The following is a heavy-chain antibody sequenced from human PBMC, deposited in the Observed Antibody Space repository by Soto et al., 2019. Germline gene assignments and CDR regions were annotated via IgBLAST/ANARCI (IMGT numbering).Heavy chain of an antibody. CDR3: ARAISGYVT. CDR2: INTGNGNT. V-gene: IGHV1-3*04. D-gene: IGHD5-12*01. J-gene: IGHJ5*02. CDR1: GITSTTYA. Sequence: QVQLVQSGAEVKKPGASVKVSCKASGITSTTYAIHWLRQVPGQGLEWMGWINTGNGNTRYSQRFLGRVSLTTDTSARTASMDLSSLTSGDTAVYYCARAISGYVTWGQGTLITVSS.